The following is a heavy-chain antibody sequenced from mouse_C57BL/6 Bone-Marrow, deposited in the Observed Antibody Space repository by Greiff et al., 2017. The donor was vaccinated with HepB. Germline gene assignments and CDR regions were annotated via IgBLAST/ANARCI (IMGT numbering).Heavy chain of an antibody. V-gene: IGHV1-7*01. CDR2: INPTSGYT. Sequence: VQLQQSGAELAKPGASVKLSCKASGYTFTSYWMHWVKQRPGQGLEWIGYINPTSGYTKYNQKFKDKATLTADKSSSTAYLQLSSLTYGDSAVYYYARWYSGPSSLYCFDYWGQGTTLTVSS. CDR3: ARWYSGPSSLYCFDY. J-gene: IGHJ2*01. D-gene: IGHD3-1*01. CDR1: GYTFTSYW.